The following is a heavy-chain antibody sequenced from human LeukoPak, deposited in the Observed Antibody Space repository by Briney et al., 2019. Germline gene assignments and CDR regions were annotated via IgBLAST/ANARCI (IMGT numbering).Heavy chain of an antibody. V-gene: IGHV1-2*02. CDR2: INPNSGGT. CDR3: ARGPLGSNLYYYYYYMDV. J-gene: IGHJ6*03. CDR1: GYTFTGYY. D-gene: IGHD3-10*01. Sequence: ASVKVSCKASGYTFTGYYMHWVRQAPGQGLEWMGWINPNSGGTNYAQKFQGRVTMTRDTSISTAYMELSRLRSDDTAVYYCARGPLGSNLYYYYYYMDVWGKGTTVTVSS.